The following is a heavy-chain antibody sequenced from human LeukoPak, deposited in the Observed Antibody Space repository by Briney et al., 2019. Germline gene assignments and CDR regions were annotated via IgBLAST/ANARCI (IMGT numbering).Heavy chain of an antibody. CDR3: ARERGRRPASGYGDY. CDR1: GNTFTGYY. Sequence: ASVKVSCKASGNTFTGYYIHWVRQAPGQGLEWMGWINPNSGGTNYAQKFQGRVTMTRDTSISTAYMELSRLRSDDTAVYYCARERGRRPASGYGDYWGQGTLVTVSS. V-gene: IGHV1-2*02. D-gene: IGHD6-13*01. CDR2: INPNSGGT. J-gene: IGHJ4*02.